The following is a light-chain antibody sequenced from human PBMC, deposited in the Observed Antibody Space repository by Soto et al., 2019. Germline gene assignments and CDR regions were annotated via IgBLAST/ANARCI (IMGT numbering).Light chain of an antibody. CDR2: DVR. CDR3: SSYTNSGALYV. V-gene: IGLV2-14*03. CDR1: SSDVGGYNY. Sequence: QSALTQPASVSGSPGQSITISCTGTSSDVGGYNYVSWYQQHPGKAPKLVISDVRNRPSGVSNRFSASKSGYTASLTISGRQAEDEADYYCSSYTNSGALYVFGGGTKLTVL. J-gene: IGLJ1*01.